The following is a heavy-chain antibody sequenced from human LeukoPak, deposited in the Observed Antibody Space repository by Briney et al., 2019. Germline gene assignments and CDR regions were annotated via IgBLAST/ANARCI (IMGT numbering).Heavy chain of an antibody. D-gene: IGHD6-19*01. J-gene: IGHJ4*02. CDR3: ATRSVAGTDFDY. CDR1: GGSISSSSYY. Sequence: PETLSLTCTVSGGSISSSSYYWGWIRQPPGKGLEWIGSIYYSGSTYYNPSLKSRVTISVDTSKNQFSLKLSSVTAADTAVYYCATRSVAGTDFDYWGQGTLVTVSS. CDR2: IYYSGST. V-gene: IGHV4-39*01.